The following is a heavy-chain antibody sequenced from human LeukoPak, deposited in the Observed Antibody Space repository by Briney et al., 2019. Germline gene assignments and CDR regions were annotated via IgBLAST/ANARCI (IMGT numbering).Heavy chain of an antibody. CDR1: GASITRYY. Sequence: PSESLSLTCTVSGASITRYYWSWIRQPPGKGLEWIGYFYYSGSTNYNPSLKSRLTIPGDTSKYQCSLKLRSVTAADTVVYYGARDGGYYFDYWGEGTLVTVSS. D-gene: IGHD3-10*01. CDR3: ARDGGYYFDY. V-gene: IGHV4-59*01. J-gene: IGHJ4*02. CDR2: FYYSGST.